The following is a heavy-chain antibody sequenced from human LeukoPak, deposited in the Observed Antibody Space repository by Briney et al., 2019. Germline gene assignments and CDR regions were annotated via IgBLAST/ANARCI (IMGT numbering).Heavy chain of an antibody. CDR3: ARELVRSWFDP. Sequence: SVKVSCKASGGTLSSYAISWVRQAPGQGLEWMGRIIPILGIANYAQKFQGRVTITADKSTSTAYMELSSLRSEDTAVYYCARELVRSWFDPWGQGTLVTVSS. J-gene: IGHJ5*02. V-gene: IGHV1-69*04. CDR2: IIPILGIA. CDR1: GGTLSSYA. D-gene: IGHD1-26*01.